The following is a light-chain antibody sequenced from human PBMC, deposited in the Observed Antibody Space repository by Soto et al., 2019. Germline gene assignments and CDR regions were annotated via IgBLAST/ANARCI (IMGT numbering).Light chain of an antibody. Sequence: QSVLTQPPSASGSPGQSVTISCTGTSTDVGAYNYVSWYQQHPGKAPKLMIYAVSKRPSGVPDRFSGSKSGNTASLTVSGLQADDEADYYCSSYVGNNNVVFGGGTKLTVL. CDR2: AVS. J-gene: IGLJ2*01. CDR1: STDVGAYNY. V-gene: IGLV2-8*01. CDR3: SSYVGNNNVV.